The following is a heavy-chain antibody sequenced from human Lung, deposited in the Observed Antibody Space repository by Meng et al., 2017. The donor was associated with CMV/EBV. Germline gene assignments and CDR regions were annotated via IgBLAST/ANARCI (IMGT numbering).Heavy chain of an antibody. Sequence: GESXKISCAASGFTFSNYWMSWVRQAPGKGLEWVASINQDGSEKHYMDSVKARFTISRDNAKNALYLEMNSLRAEDTALYFCVRGSGREGFDPWGQGTLVTVSS. J-gene: IGHJ5*02. V-gene: IGHV3-7*04. D-gene: IGHD2-15*01. CDR3: VRGSGREGFDP. CDR2: INQDGSEK. CDR1: GFTFSNYW.